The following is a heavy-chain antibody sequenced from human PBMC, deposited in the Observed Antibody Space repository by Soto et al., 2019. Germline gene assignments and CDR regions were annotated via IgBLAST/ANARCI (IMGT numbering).Heavy chain of an antibody. CDR1: GFSLSTSGVG. V-gene: IGHV2-5*02. CDR3: AHYTTNTNMDV. D-gene: IGHD1-1*01. J-gene: IGHJ6*03. Sequence: QIPLKESRPTLVEPTQTLTLTCTFSGFSLSTSGVGVGWVHQPPGKALKWLALLYWDDDRRYNPSLNNRLTITKDSSKNPVVLTMTNMGPGDTGTYYCAHYTTNTNMDVGGTGTTVTVSS. CDR2: LYWDDDR.